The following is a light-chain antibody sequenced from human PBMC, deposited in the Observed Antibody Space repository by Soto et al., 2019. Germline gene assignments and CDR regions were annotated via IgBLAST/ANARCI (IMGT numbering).Light chain of an antibody. CDR1: QSISSY. CDR3: QQSYSTPRT. Sequence: DIQMTQSPSSLSASVGDRVTITCRASQSISSYLNWYQQKPGKAPKLLIYAASSLQSGGPSRFSGSGSGTDFTLTISSLQPEDFGTYYCQQSYSTPRTFGQGTKVEIK. J-gene: IGKJ1*01. CDR2: AAS. V-gene: IGKV1-39*01.